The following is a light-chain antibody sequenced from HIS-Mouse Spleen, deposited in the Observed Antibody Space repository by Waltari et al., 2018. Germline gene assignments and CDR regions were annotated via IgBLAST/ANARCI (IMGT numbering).Light chain of an antibody. CDR1: QGISSY. Sequence: AIRMTQSPSSLSASTGDRVTITCRASQGISSYLAWYQQKPGKAPKLLIYAASTLQSGVPERFSGSGSGTDFTLTISCLQSEDFATYYCQQYYSYLLTFGGGTKVEIK. CDR3: QQYYSYLLT. J-gene: IGKJ4*01. CDR2: AAS. V-gene: IGKV1-8*01.